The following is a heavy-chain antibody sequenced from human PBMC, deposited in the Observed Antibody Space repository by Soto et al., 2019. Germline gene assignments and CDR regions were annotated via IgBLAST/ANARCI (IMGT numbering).Heavy chain of an antibody. CDR1: GYSFACSS. Sequence: GAPAKASSEASGYSFACSSMWWGCQAPGQRLEWMGWINTGNGNTKYSQKFQGRVTITRDTFASTAYMELSSLRSEDTAVYYCASLCGGSCYDSDVWGQGTTVTVSS. J-gene: IGHJ6*02. CDR2: INTGNGNT. D-gene: IGHD2-15*01. V-gene: IGHV1-3*04. CDR3: ASLCGGSCYDSDV.